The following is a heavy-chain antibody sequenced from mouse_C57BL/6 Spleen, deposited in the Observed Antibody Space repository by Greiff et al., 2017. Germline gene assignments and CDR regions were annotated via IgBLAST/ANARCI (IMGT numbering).Heavy chain of an antibody. J-gene: IGHJ1*03. D-gene: IGHD1-1*01. V-gene: IGHV1-52*01. CDR3: ARGGVVAKDFDV. CDR2: IDPSDSET. Sequence: QVQLQQPGAELVRPGSSVKLSCKASGYTFTSYWMHWVKQRPIQGLEWIGNIDPSDSETHYNQKFKDKATLTVDKSSSTAYMQLSSLTSEDSAVSYCARGGVVAKDFDVWGTETTVTVSP. CDR1: GYTFTSYW.